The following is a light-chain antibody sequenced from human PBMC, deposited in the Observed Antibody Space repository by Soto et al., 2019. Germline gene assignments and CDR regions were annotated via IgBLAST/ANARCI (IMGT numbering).Light chain of an antibody. CDR1: QSVSDSY. Sequence: EIVLTQSPGTLSLSPGERATLACRASQSVSDSYLAWYQQQPGQAPRLLIYASSRATGIPDRFSGSGSGTDFTLTISILETEDFAVYYCQHYGTSALVGPGTKVDIK. CDR2: AS. J-gene: IGKJ3*01. V-gene: IGKV3-20*01. CDR3: QHYGTSAL.